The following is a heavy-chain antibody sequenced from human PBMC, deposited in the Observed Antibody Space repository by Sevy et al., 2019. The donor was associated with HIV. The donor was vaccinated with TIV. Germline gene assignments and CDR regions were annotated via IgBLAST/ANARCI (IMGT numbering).Heavy chain of an antibody. V-gene: IGHV3-48*02. D-gene: IGHD2-21*01. CDR3: VRDELAIASPFDY. Sequence: GGSLRLSCEASGFTLSSYTMNWVRQSPEKGLEWVATFDRTDITHYADSVKGRFIISSDTTKNYLFLQMNSLREDDTAMYFCVRDELAIASPFDYWGRGTLVTVSS. CDR2: FDRTDIT. J-gene: IGHJ4*02. CDR1: GFTLSSYT.